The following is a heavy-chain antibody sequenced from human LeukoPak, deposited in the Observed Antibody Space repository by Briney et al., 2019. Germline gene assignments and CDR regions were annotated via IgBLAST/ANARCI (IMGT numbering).Heavy chain of an antibody. CDR3: ARQAYGMDV. CDR1: GFTFSNCW. Sequence: GGSLRLSCAASGFTFSNCWMSWVRQAPGKGLEWVANIKQEGSEKYYVDAVKGRFTISRDDAKNSLYLQMNSMRAEDTAFYYCARQAYGMDVWGKGTTVTVSS. J-gene: IGHJ6*04. CDR2: IKQEGSEK. V-gene: IGHV3-7*03.